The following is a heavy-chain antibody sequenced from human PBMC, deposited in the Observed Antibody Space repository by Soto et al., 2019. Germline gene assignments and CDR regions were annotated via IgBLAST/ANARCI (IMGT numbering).Heavy chain of an antibody. Sequence: GGSLRLSCAASGFAFDEYVMHWVRQPPGRGLEWVSGITWNGGTIRYVDSVKGRFTISRDNAENSLYLQMNSLRPEDTAVYYCAKGGSAALIAPSGRDNWFDPWGQGTQVTVSS. V-gene: IGHV3-9*01. CDR1: GFAFDEYV. CDR3: AKGGSAALIAPSGRDNWFDP. CDR2: ITWNGGTI. D-gene: IGHD6-13*01. J-gene: IGHJ5*02.